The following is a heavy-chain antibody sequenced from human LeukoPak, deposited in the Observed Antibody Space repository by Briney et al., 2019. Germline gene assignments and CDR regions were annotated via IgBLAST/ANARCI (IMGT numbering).Heavy chain of an antibody. D-gene: IGHD6-6*01. V-gene: IGHV1-3*01. Sequence: ASVKVSCKASGYTFTSCAMHWVRQAPGQRLEWMGWINAGNGNTKYSQKFQGRVTITRDTSASTAYMELSSLRSEDTAVYYCARGFSSSPRREYYFDYWGQGTLVTVSS. J-gene: IGHJ4*02. CDR1: GYTFTSCA. CDR3: ARGFSSSPRREYYFDY. CDR2: INAGNGNT.